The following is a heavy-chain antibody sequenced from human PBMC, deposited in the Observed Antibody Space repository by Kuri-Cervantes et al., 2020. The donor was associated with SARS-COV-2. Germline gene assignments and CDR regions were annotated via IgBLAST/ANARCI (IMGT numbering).Heavy chain of an antibody. CDR3: AATPSYSSSWPTVDY. J-gene: IGHJ4*02. CDR2: ISAYNGNT. D-gene: IGHD6-13*01. Sequence: ASVKVSCKASGYTFTSYGISWVRQAPGQGLEWMGWISAYNGNTNYAQKLQERVTITRDMSTSTAYMELSSLRSEDTAVYYCAATPSYSSSWPTVDYWGQGTLVTVSS. CDR1: GYTFTSYG. V-gene: IGHV1-18*01.